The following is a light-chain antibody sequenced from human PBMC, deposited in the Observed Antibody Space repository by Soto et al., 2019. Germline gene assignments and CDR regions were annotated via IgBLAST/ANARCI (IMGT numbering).Light chain of an antibody. V-gene: IGKV3-20*01. Sequence: EIVLTQSPGTLSLSPGERATLSCRASQSFHTNYLAWYQQRPGQAPRLLIYGASNRASGIPERFSGSGSGTDFTLTINRLEPEDSAVYFCQQYHSDPITFGQGTRLANK. CDR1: QSFHTNY. CDR3: QQYHSDPIT. J-gene: IGKJ5*01. CDR2: GAS.